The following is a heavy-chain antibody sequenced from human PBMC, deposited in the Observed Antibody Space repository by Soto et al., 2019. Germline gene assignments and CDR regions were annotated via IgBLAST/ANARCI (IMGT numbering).Heavy chain of an antibody. V-gene: IGHV3-23*01. D-gene: IGHD3-22*01. CDR3: AKGPPDYYDSSGYHYFDY. Sequence: HPGGSLRLSCAASGFTFSSYAMSWVRQAPGKGLEWVSAISGSGGSTYYADSVKGRFTISRDNSKNTLYLQMNSLRAEDTAVYYCAKGPPDYYDSSGYHYFDYWGQGTLVTVSS. CDR2: ISGSGGST. J-gene: IGHJ4*02. CDR1: GFTFSSYA.